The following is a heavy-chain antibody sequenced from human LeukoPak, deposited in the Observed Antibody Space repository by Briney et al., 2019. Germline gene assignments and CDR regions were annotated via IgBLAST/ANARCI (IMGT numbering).Heavy chain of an antibody. CDR2: ISSRGSTI. V-gene: IGHV3-11*01. J-gene: IGHJ3*02. D-gene: IGHD2-21*01. CDR3: GRDSPIVGSTGAFYI. Sequence: GGSLRLSCAASGFTFNDYYISWIRQAPGKGLEGVSYISSRGSTIYYADSVKGRFTISRDNAKNSLYLQMNSLRAEDTAVYFCGRDSPIVGSTGAFYIWGPGTMVTVSS. CDR1: GFTFNDYY.